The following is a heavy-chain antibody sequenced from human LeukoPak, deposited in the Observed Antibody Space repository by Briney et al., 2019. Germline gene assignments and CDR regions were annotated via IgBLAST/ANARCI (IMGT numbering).Heavy chain of an antibody. D-gene: IGHD2-2*01. CDR3: ARDRAYHSFYI. V-gene: IGHV3-7*01. Sequence: GGSLRLSCAASGLPLSISCLTWARQAPGKGREWVADIKPDGSAKNYVDSVKGRFTISRDNAQNSLYLQMNNMRAKDTAVDYCARDRAYHSFYIWGQGTMVTVSS. CDR1: GLPLSISC. J-gene: IGHJ3*02. CDR2: IKPDGSAK.